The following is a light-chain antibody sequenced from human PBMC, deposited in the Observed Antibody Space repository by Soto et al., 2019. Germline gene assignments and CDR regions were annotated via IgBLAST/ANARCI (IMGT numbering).Light chain of an antibody. J-gene: IGKJ3*01. CDR1: QSVSSN. CDR3: QQYNNWPLT. V-gene: IGKV3-15*01. Sequence: EMEMTQSPATLSVSPGERATLSCRASQSVSSNLAWYQQKPGQAPRLLIYDASTRANGIPARFSGSGSGTEFTLTISSLQSEDFAVYYCQQYNNWPLTFRPRTKVDI. CDR2: DAS.